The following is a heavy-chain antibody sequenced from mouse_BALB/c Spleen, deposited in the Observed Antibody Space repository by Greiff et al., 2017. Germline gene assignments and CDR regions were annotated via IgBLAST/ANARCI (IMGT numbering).Heavy chain of an antibody. V-gene: IGHV2-6-7*01. CDR3: ARDGDYYGSSWFAY. CDR2: IWGDGST. J-gene: IGHJ3*01. Sequence: QAQLQQSGPGLVAPSQSLSITCTVSGFSLTGYGVNWVRQPPGKGLEWLGMIWGDGSTDYNSALKSRLSISKDNSKSQVFLKMNSLQTDDTARYYCARDGDYYGSSWFAYWGQGTLVTVSA. CDR1: GFSLTGYG. D-gene: IGHD1-1*01.